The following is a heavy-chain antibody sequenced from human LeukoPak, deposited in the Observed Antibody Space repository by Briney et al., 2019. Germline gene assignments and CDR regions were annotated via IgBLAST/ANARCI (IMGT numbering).Heavy chain of an antibody. V-gene: IGHV3-23*01. CDR1: GFTFSSYA. CDR3: AKQRDSSSWCYYFDY. Sequence: PGGSLRLSCAASGFTFSSYAMRGVRQAPGKGLEWVSAISGSGGSTYYADSVKGRFTISRDNSKNTLYLQMNSLRAEDTAVYYCAKQRDSSSWCYYFDYWGQGTLVTVSS. J-gene: IGHJ4*02. D-gene: IGHD6-13*01. CDR2: ISGSGGST.